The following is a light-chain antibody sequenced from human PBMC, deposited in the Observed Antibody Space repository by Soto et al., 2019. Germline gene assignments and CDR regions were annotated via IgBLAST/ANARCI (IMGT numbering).Light chain of an antibody. CDR2: AAS. Sequence: AIQMTQSPSSLYASVGDRVTITCRASQGIRNALGWYQQKPGKAPKLLIYAASSLQSGVPSRFSGSGSGTDFTLTISSLQPEDFSSYYCLQDYNYPLTFGQGTKVEIK. V-gene: IGKV1-6*01. J-gene: IGKJ1*01. CDR1: QGIRNA. CDR3: LQDYNYPLT.